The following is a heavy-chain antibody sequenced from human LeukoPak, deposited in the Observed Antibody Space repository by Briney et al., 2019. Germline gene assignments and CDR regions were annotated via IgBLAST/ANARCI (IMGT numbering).Heavy chain of an antibody. V-gene: IGHV3-23*01. CDR3: AKRSVVGATGAPYFDY. D-gene: IGHD1-26*01. CDR1: GFTFSSYS. CDR2: ITGSGGAT. J-gene: IGHJ4*02. Sequence: GGSLRLSCAASGFTFSSYSMSWVRQAPGKGLEWVSVITGSGGATYYADSVKGRFTISRDNSKNTLYLQMNSLRAEDTPVYYCAKRSVVGATGAPYFDYWGQGTLVTVSS.